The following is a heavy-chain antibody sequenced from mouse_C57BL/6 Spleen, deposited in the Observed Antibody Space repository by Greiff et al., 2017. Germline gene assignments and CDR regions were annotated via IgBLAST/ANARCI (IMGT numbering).Heavy chain of an antibody. CDR2: IWPGGGT. D-gene: IGHD2-5*01. V-gene: IGHV2-9-1*01. J-gene: IGHJ4*01. CDR1: GFSLTSYA. Sequence: VKVVESGPGLVAPSQSLSITCTVSGFSLTSYAISWVRQPPGKGLAWLGVIWPGGGTNYNSALKSSLSISKDNSKSQVFLKMNSLQTDDTARYYCARNWQDYSNLYAMDDWGQGTSVTVSS. CDR3: ARNWQDYSNLYAMDD.